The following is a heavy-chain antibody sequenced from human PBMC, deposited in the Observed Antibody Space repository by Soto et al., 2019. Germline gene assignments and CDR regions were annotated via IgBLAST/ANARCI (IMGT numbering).Heavy chain of an antibody. D-gene: IGHD2-21*02. J-gene: IGHJ4*02. V-gene: IGHV4-61*01. CDR1: GGSVTSGNYY. Sequence: SETLSLTCTVSGGSVTSGNYYWSWIRQPPGKGLEWIGHIYYSGTTNYNPSLKSRVTISIDASKNQFSLKLSSVTAADTAVYYRARGPVVTPFVDYWGQGTLVTVYS. CDR3: ARGPVVTPFVDY. CDR2: IYYSGTT.